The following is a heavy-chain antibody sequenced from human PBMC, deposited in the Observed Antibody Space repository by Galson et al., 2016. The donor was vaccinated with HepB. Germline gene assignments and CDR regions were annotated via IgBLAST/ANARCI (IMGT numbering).Heavy chain of an antibody. D-gene: IGHD1-7*01. V-gene: IGHV3-74*03. J-gene: IGHJ5*02. CDR3: VRDRKQLLEYLPRNYFDP. Sequence: SLRLSCAASGFTFSSYWMRWVRQAPGKGPVWVARIKPDGSSTTYADSVKGRFTISRDNAQNTLYLQMNSLRAEDTAVYYCVRDRKQLLEYLPRNYFDPWGQGTLVSVSS. CDR1: GFTFSSYW. CDR2: IKPDGSST.